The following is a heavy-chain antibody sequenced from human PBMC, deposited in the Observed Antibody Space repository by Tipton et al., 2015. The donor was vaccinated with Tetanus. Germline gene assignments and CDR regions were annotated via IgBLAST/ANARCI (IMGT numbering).Heavy chain of an antibody. D-gene: IGHD3-3*01. CDR3: ARIPDFLSAHFDF. Sequence: TLSLTCTIFGGSVSSGSYYWAWIRQPPGKGLEYIGYILYGGGTHYNPSLKSRVTVSADPSQNQFSLKLSSVTAADTAVYYCARIPDFLSAHFDFWGQGTLVAVSS. CDR1: GGSVSSGSYY. V-gene: IGHV4-61*01. CDR2: ILYGGGT. J-gene: IGHJ4*02.